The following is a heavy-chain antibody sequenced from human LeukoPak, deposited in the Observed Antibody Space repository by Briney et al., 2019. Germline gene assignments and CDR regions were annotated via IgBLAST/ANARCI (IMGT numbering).Heavy chain of an antibody. V-gene: IGHV3-69-1*01. Sequence: GGSLRLSCAASGFTVYNNYMIWIRQAPGRGLEWVSLIYSTGVTNYADSVKGRFTISRDNANNSLYLQMDSLRAEDTAVYYCARHLNYYLDYWGQGTLVTVSS. D-gene: IGHD3-10*01. CDR3: ARHLNYYLDY. CDR2: IYSTGVT. J-gene: IGHJ4*02. CDR1: GFTVYNNY.